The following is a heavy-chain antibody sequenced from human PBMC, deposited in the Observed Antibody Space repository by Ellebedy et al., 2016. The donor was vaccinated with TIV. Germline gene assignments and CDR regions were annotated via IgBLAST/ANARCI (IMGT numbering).Heavy chain of an antibody. D-gene: IGHD1-14*01. CDR1: GYSFTNYW. V-gene: IGHV5-51*01. CDR2: IYPGDSDT. Sequence: GESLKISXKGSGYSFTNYWVGWVRQMPGKGLEWMGIIYPGDSDTRYSPSFQGQVTISADKSISTAYLQWSSLKASDTAMYYCARGGGGRRRRHHPDAFDIWGQGTMVTVSS. CDR3: ARGGGGRRRRHHPDAFDI. J-gene: IGHJ3*02.